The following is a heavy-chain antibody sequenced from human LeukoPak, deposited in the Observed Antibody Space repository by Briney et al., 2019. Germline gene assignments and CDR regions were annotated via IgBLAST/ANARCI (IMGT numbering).Heavy chain of an antibody. CDR1: GDSITNYY. J-gene: IGHJ5*02. CDR2: IHYSGST. Sequence: SETLPLTCNVSGDSITNYYWSWIRQPPGKGLEWIGYIHYSGSTNYNPSLKSRVTISVDTSKNQFSLKLNSVTAADTAVYYCARDSGSSPRFDPWGQGTLVTVSS. D-gene: IGHD6-6*01. V-gene: IGHV4-59*01. CDR3: ARDSGSSPRFDP.